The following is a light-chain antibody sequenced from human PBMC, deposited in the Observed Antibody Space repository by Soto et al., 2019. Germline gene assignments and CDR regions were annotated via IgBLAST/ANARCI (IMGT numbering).Light chain of an antibody. Sequence: QAVVTQEPSLPVSPGGTVTLTCGSSTGSVTSSHFPYWIQQKPGQAPRTMICNTSNKHSWTPARFSGSLLGGKAALTLSGAQPEDEAEYYCLLAYSGARIFGGGTKLTVL. CDR1: TGSVTSSHF. CDR3: LLAYSGARI. V-gene: IGLV7-46*01. CDR2: NTS. J-gene: IGLJ2*01.